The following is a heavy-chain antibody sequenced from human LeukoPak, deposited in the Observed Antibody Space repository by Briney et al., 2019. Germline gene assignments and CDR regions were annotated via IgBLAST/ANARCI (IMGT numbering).Heavy chain of an antibody. CDR2: IYYSGST. J-gene: IGHJ6*03. D-gene: IGHD2-15*01. Sequence: SETLSLTCTVSGGSISSYYWSWIRQPPGKGLEWIGYIYYSGSTNYNPSLKSRVTISVDTSKNQFSLKLSSVTAADTAVYYCARSVEGYCSGGSYYSYYYYMDVWGKGTTVTVSS. V-gene: IGHV4-59*01. CDR1: GGSISSYY. CDR3: ARSVEGYCSGGSYYSYYYYMDV.